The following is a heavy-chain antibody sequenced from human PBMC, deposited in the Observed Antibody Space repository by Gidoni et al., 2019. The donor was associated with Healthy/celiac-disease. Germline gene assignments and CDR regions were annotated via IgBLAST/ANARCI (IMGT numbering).Heavy chain of an antibody. CDR2: IIPILGIA. V-gene: IGHV1-69*08. J-gene: IGHJ4*02. D-gene: IGHD6-19*01. Sequence: QVQLVQSGAEVKKPGSSVKVSCKASGGTFSSYTISWVRQAPGQGLEWMGRIIPILGIANYAQKFQGRVTITADKSTSTAYMELSSLRSEDTAVYYCARDPTVGSGGFDYWGQGTLVTVSS. CDR3: ARDPTVGSGGFDY. CDR1: GGTFSSYT.